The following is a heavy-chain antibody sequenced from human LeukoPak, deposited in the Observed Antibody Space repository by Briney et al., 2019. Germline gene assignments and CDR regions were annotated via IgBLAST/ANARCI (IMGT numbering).Heavy chain of an antibody. CDR2: ISYDGSNK. J-gene: IGHJ4*02. CDR1: GFTFSSYA. CDR3: ARDAGLPLDY. D-gene: IGHD3-16*01. V-gene: IGHV3-30-3*01. Sequence: GGSLRLSCAASGFTFSSYAMHWVRQAPGKGLEWVAVISYDGSNKYYADSVKGRFTISRDNSKNTLYLQMNSLRAEDTAVYYCARDAGLPLDYWGQGTLVTVSS.